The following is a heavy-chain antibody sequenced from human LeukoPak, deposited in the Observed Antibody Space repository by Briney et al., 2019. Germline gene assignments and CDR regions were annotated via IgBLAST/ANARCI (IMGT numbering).Heavy chain of an antibody. V-gene: IGHV4-4*09. CDR3: ARLDCSSTSCYTEGSWFDP. D-gene: IGHD2-2*02. CDR1: GGSISSYY. CDR2: IYTSGST. Sequence: PSETLSLTCTVSGGSISSYYWGWIRQPPGKGLEWIGYIYTSGSTNYNPSLKSRVTISVDTSKNQFSLKLSSVTAADTAVYYCARLDCSSTSCYTEGSWFDPWGQGTLVTVSS. J-gene: IGHJ5*02.